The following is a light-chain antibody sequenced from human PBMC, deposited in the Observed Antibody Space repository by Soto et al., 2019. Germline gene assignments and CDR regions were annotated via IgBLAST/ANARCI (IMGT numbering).Light chain of an antibody. CDR3: SSYTASPTLV. CDR1: SSDVGAYNY. CDR2: EVN. Sequence: QSALTQPASVSGSPGQSITISCTGTSSDVGAYNYVSWYQQHPGKAPKFLIYEVNNRPSGVSDRFSGSKSGNTASLTISRLQAEDEADYYCSSYTASPTLVFGGGTKLTVL. J-gene: IGLJ2*01. V-gene: IGLV2-14*01.